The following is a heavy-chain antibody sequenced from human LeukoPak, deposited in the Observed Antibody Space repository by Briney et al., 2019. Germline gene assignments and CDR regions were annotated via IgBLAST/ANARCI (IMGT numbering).Heavy chain of an antibody. D-gene: IGHD3-3*01. J-gene: IGHJ4*02. Sequence: GASVKVSCKVSGHTLSELSMDWVRQAHGKGLEWVGNFVPEHGETRYAQKFQGRVTMTKDTSTETVYMELSSLKSDDTAIYYCTMKLRFLEWLPPGDYWGQGSLVTVSS. V-gene: IGHV1-24*01. CDR2: FVPEHGET. CDR1: GHTLSELS. CDR3: TMKLRFLEWLPPGDY.